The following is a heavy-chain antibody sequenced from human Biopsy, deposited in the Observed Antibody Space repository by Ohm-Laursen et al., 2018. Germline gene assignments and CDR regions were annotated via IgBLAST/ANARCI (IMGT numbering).Heavy chain of an antibody. CDR3: AKDRYTGKYYYYYGMDV. D-gene: IGHD1-14*01. V-gene: IGHV3-9*01. Sequence: SLRLSCSASGFTFDDYAMHWVRQAPRKGLAWVSGISWNRDSIGYADSVKGRFTISRDNAKKSLYLQMNSLRAEDTALYYCAKDRYTGKYYYYYGMDVWGQGTTVSVSS. CDR2: ISWNRDSI. J-gene: IGHJ6*02. CDR1: GFTFDDYA.